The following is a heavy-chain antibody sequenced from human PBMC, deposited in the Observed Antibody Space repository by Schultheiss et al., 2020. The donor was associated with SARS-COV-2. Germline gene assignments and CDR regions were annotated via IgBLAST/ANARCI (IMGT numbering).Heavy chain of an antibody. Sequence: GESLKISCAASGFTFSSYAMHWVRQAPGKGLEWVAVISYDGSNKYYADSVKGRFTISRDNAKNSLYLQMNSLRAEDTAVYYCARELFGVGPYYYYYMDVWGKGTTVTVSS. D-gene: IGHD3-3*01. J-gene: IGHJ6*03. V-gene: IGHV3-30*04. CDR1: GFTFSSYA. CDR2: ISYDGSNK. CDR3: ARELFGVGPYYYYYMDV.